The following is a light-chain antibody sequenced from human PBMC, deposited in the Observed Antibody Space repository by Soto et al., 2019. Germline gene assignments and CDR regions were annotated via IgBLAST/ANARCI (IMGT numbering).Light chain of an antibody. CDR3: QQYNSYPCT. V-gene: IGKV1-5*01. Sequence: DIQMTQSPSTLSASVGGRVTITCRASQSVGTWVAWYQQKPGKAPKLLIYGASNLESGVPSRFSGSGSGTEFTLTISNPQPDDFATYYCQQYNSYPCTFGQGTKLEIK. J-gene: IGKJ2*02. CDR1: QSVGTW. CDR2: GAS.